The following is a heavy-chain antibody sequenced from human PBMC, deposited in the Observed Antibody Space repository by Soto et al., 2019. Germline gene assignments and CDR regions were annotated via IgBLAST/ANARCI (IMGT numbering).Heavy chain of an antibody. D-gene: IGHD3-16*01. J-gene: IGHJ3*02. Sequence: SVKVSCKASGGTFSSYTISWVRQAPGQGLEWMGRIIPILGIANYAQKFQGRVTITADKSTSTAYMELSSLRSEDTAVYYCARERGEDYTLPTFHDAFDIWGQGAMVTVSS. CDR1: GGTFSSYT. CDR2: IIPILGIA. V-gene: IGHV1-69*04. CDR3: ARERGEDYTLPTFHDAFDI.